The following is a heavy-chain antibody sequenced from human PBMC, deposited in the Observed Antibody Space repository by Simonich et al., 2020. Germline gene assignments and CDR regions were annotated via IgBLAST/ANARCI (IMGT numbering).Heavy chain of an antibody. V-gene: IGHV4-38-2*01. CDR1: GYSISSGYY. Sequence: QVQLQESGPGLVKPSETLSLTCAVSGYSISSGYYWGWIRQPPGKGLEWIGSIFNSGSTTYHPSLKRRVTISVDTSKNQFSLKLSSVTAADTAVYYCARVGYSNYYYYGMDVWGQGTTVTVSS. J-gene: IGHJ6*02. D-gene: IGHD6-13*01. CDR3: ARVGYSNYYYYGMDV. CDR2: IFNSGST.